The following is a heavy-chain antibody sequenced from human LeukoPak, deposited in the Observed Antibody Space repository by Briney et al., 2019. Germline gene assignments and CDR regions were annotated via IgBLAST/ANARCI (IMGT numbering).Heavy chain of an antibody. CDR2: VSYDGSNK. V-gene: IGHV3-30-3*01. CDR3: ARKLLSQSGWFDP. Sequence: GGSLRLSCAASGFTFSSYAMHWVRQAPVKGLEWVAVVSYDGSNKYYADSVKGRFTISRDNSKNTLYLQMNSLRAEDTAVYYCARKLLSQSGWFDPWGQGTLVTVSS. D-gene: IGHD2-21*02. J-gene: IGHJ5*02. CDR1: GFTFSSYA.